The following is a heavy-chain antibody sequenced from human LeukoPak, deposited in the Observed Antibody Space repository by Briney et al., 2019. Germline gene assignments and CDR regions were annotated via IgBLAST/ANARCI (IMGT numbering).Heavy chain of an antibody. CDR2: ISAYNGNT. D-gene: IGHD5-24*01. CDR1: GYTFTSHG. CDR3: ARGRRDGYNWPYYFDY. Sequence: GASVKVSCKASGYTFTSHGISWVRQAPGQGLEWMGWISAYNGNTNYAQKLQGRVTMTTDTSTSTAYMELRSLRSDDTAVYYCARGRRDGYNWPYYFDYWGQGTLVTVSS. J-gene: IGHJ4*02. V-gene: IGHV1-18*01.